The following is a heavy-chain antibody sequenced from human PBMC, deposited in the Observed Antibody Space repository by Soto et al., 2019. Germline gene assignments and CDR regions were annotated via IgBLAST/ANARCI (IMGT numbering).Heavy chain of an antibody. CDR1: GGTFSTYA. D-gene: IGHD6-19*01. Sequence: QVQLVQSGPAVKKPGSSVKVSCKASGGTFSTYAINWVRQAPGQGLEWMGGIIPIFGTPNYAQKFQGRVTITADESTTTAYMELSSLTSADTAVYYCAQTLGLAVTGPGRFDLWGRGTLVTVSS. V-gene: IGHV1-69*12. CDR2: IIPIFGTP. CDR3: AQTLGLAVTGPGRFDL. J-gene: IGHJ2*01.